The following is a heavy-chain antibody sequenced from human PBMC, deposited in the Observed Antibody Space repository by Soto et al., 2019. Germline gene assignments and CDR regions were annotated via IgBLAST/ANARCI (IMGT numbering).Heavy chain of an antibody. CDR2: INPNSGGT. CDR3: ARDIEPLNDFWSGYSDY. V-gene: IGHV1-2*02. J-gene: IGHJ4*02. Sequence: ASVKVSCKASGYTFTGYYMHWVRQAPGQGLEWMGWINPNSGGTNYAQKFQGRVTMTRDTSISTAYMELSRLRSDDTAVYYCARDIEPLNDFWSGYSDYWGQGTLVTVSS. CDR1: GYTFTGYY. D-gene: IGHD3-3*01.